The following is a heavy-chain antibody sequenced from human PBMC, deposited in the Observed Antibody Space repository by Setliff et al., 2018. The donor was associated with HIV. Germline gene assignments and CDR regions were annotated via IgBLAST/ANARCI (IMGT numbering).Heavy chain of an antibody. V-gene: IGHV1-18*01. J-gene: IGHJ4*02. CDR2: ISAYDGDT. Sequence: ASVKVSCKASNYTFTNYAITWVRQAPGQRSEWMGWISAYDGDTKYAQKFHNRLSMTADTSTTTAYMDLRGLTSDDTGVYYCARVGLSAVPFPTVYWGQGTLVTVSS. D-gene: IGHD4-4*01. CDR1: NYTFTNYA. CDR3: ARVGLSAVPFPTVY.